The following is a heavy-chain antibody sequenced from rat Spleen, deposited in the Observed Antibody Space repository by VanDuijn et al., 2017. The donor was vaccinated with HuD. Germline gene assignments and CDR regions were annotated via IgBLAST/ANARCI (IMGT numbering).Heavy chain of an antibody. CDR3: ARHGTINTMVRYYFDY. CDR2: IIPGADNS. D-gene: IGHD1-1*01. Sequence: EVQLVESGGGLVQPGTSMKLSCAASGFTFSNYYMAWVRQAPTKGLEWVASIIPGADNSYYRDSVKGRFSISRDDAKSTLYLQMDSLRSEDTATYYCARHGTINTMVRYYFDYWGQGDMVTVSS. J-gene: IGHJ2*01. CDR1: GFTFSNYY. V-gene: IGHV5-25*01.